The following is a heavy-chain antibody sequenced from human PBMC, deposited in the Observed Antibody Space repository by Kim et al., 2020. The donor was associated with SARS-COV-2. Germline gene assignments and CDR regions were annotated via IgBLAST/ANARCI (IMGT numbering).Heavy chain of an antibody. CDR3: AKEKDYYDSSGYTFDY. V-gene: IGHV3-30*18. D-gene: IGHD3-22*01. CDR2: ISYDGSNK. Sequence: GGSLRLSCAASGFTFSSYGMHWVRQARGKGLEWVAVISYDGSNKYYADSVKGRFTISRDNSKNTLYLQMNSLRAEDTAVYYCAKEKDYYDSSGYTFDYWGQGTLVTVSS. CDR1: GFTFSSYG. J-gene: IGHJ4*02.